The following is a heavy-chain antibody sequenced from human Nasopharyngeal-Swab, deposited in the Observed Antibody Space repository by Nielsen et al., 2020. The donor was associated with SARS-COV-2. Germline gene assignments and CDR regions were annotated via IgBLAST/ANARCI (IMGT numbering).Heavy chain of an antibody. D-gene: IGHD6-19*01. V-gene: IGHV3-30*18. CDR1: GWAFSSYG. CDR2: ISHDGGNE. Sequence: GGYLRLYWAASGWAFSSYGMQWVRKDAGKGLEWVTVISHDGGNEYYAESVKGRFTMSRDNSKNTLYLQMNSLRPEDTATYYCAKDSGSGWFSLFDHWGRGTVVTVSS. CDR3: AKDSGSGWFSLFDH. J-gene: IGHJ4*02.